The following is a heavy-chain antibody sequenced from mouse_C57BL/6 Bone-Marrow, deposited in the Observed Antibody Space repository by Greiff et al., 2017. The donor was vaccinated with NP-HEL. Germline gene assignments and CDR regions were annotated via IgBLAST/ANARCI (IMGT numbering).Heavy chain of an antibody. J-gene: IGHJ4*01. CDR2: IYPGSGST. CDR1: GYTFTSYW. V-gene: IGHV1-55*01. Sequence: QVQLQQPGAELVKPGASVKMSCKASGYTFTSYWITWVKQRPGQALEWIGDIYPGSGSTNYNEKFKSKATLTVDTSSSTAYMQLSSLTSEDSAVYYCARGYYGKTPYAMDYWGQGTSVTVSS. CDR3: ARGYYGKTPYAMDY. D-gene: IGHD1-1*01.